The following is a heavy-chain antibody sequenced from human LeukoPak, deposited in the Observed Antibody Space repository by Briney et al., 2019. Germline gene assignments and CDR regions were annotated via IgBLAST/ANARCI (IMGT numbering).Heavy chain of an antibody. CDR3: ARSNGLRYFDR. CDR2: FGSTGTI. CDR1: GFTFSNA. Sequence: GRSLRLSCVASGFTFSNAMNWIRQAPGKGLEWVAYFGSTGTIHYADSMRGRFTISRDNAEMSLFLHMNSLRVDDTAVYYCARSNGLRYFDRWGQGTLVTVSS. V-gene: IGHV3-48*03. J-gene: IGHJ4*02. D-gene: IGHD2-8*01.